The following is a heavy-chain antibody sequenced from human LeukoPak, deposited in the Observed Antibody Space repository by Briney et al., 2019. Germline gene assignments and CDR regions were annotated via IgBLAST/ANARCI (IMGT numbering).Heavy chain of an antibody. J-gene: IGHJ4*02. V-gene: IGHV1-46*01. Sequence: GASVKVSCKASGYTFASYYMHWVRQAPGQGLEWMGIINPSGGSTSYAQKFQGRVTMTRDTSTSTVYMELSSLRSEDTAVYYCVRWPMHDSGSPSYFDYWGQGTLVTVSS. CDR1: GYTFASYY. CDR3: VRWPMHDSGSPSYFDY. D-gene: IGHD1-26*01. CDR2: INPSGGST.